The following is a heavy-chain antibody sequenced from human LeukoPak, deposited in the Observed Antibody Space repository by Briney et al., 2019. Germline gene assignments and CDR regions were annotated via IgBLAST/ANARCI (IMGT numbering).Heavy chain of an antibody. CDR2: ISAYNGNT. Sequence: GASVKVSCKASGYTLTSYAICRVRQAPGQWLEWMGCISAYNGNTNYAQKLHGRVTMTTDTSTSTAYMELRSLRSDDTAVYYCARSITMIVVAPDYWGQGTLVAVSS. D-gene: IGHD3-22*01. J-gene: IGHJ4*02. V-gene: IGHV1-18*01. CDR3: ARSITMIVVAPDY. CDR1: GYTLTSYA.